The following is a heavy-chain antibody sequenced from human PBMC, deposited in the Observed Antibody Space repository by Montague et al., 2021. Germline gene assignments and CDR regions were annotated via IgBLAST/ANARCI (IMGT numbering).Heavy chain of an antibody. CDR2: TYYRSKWYN. CDR3: ARGWQKRFDP. Sequence: CAISGDSVSSNEVTRNWIRQSPSRGPERLGRTYYRSKWYNEYAISVKSRITVNPDTSKNQFSLLLNSVTPGDTAVYYCARGWQKRFDPWGQGTLVTVSS. V-gene: IGHV6-1*01. D-gene: IGHD5-24*01. CDR1: GDSVSSNEVT. J-gene: IGHJ5*02.